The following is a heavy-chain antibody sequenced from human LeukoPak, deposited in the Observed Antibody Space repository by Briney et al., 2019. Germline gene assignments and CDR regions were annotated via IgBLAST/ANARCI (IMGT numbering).Heavy chain of an antibody. V-gene: IGHV3-48*01. CDR1: GFTFSSHS. Sequence: GGSLRLSCAASGFTFSSHSKNWVRQAPGKGLEGVSYISSSSSTIYYADSVKGRFTISRDNAKNSLYLQMNSLRAEDTAVYYCARDRTAAAFDSWGQGTMVTVSS. CDR2: ISSSSSTI. CDR3: ARDRTAAAFDS. D-gene: IGHD2-2*01. J-gene: IGHJ3*02.